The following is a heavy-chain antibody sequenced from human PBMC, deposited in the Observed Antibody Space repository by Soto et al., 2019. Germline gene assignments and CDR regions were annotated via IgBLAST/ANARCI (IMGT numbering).Heavy chain of an antibody. V-gene: IGHV3-21*01. CDR3: ARVTSGYSGYDSHSFDY. CDR2: ISSSSSYI. J-gene: IGHJ4*02. CDR1: GFTFSSYS. Sequence: GGSLRLSCAASGFTFSSYSMNWVRQAPGKGLEWVSSISSSSSYIYYADSVKGRFTISRDNAKNSLYLQMNSLRAEDTAVYYCARVTSGYSGYDSHSFDYWGQGTLVTVS. D-gene: IGHD5-12*01.